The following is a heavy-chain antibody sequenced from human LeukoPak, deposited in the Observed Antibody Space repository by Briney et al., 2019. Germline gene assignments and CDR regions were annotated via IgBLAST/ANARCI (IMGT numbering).Heavy chain of an antibody. J-gene: IGHJ4*02. CDR2: ISGSGGST. V-gene: IGHV3-23*01. CDR3: TRGPYYYDTSGYYYVDY. Sequence: GGSLRLSCAASGFTFSSYGMSWVRQAPAKGLEWGSGISGSGGSTHYAESVKGRFTISRDNAKNPLYLQINSLRAEAPAAYYCTRGPYYYDTSGYYYVDYWGQGTLVTVAS. D-gene: IGHD3-22*01. CDR1: GFTFSSYG.